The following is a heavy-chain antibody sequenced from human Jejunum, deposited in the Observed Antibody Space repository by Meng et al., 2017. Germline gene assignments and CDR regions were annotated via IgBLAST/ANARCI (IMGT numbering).Heavy chain of an antibody. CDR1: GFAFSAYW. D-gene: IGHD3-16*01. CDR2: IKEDGSEI. V-gene: IGHV3-7*01. CDR3: ARDATRGGDFDY. Sequence: GGSLRLSCAASGFAFSAYWMAWVRQAPGKGLEWVAKIKEDGSEIYYVDSVRGRFTMSRDNAKNSLYLQMNNRRAEDTAVYYCARDATRGGDFDYWGQGTLVTVSS. J-gene: IGHJ4*02.